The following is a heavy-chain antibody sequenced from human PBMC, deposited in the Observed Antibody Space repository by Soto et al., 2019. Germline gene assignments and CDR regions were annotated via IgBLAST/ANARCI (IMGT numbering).Heavy chain of an antibody. CDR3: TREASLMVTPDY. V-gene: IGHV3-49*04. Sequence: ESGGGLVQPGRSLRLSCTASGFTFGDYAMSWVRQAPGKGLEWVGFIRSKAYGGTTEYAASVKGRFTISRDDSKSIAYLQMNSLKTEDTAVYYCTREASLMVTPDYWGQGTLVTVSS. CDR2: IRSKAYGGTT. J-gene: IGHJ4*02. CDR1: GFTFGDYA. D-gene: IGHD5-18*01.